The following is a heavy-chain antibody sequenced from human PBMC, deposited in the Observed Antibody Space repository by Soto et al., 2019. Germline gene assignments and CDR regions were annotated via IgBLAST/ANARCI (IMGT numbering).Heavy chain of an antibody. CDR2: IIPIFGTA. CDR3: AREVDTAMVEYYGMDV. J-gene: IGHJ6*02. V-gene: IGHV1-69*13. Sequence: SVKVSCKASGGTFSSYAISWVRQAPGQGLEWMGGIIPIFGTANYAQKFQGRVTITADESTSTAYMELSSLRSEDTAVYYCAREVDTAMVEYYGMDVWGQGTTVTVSS. D-gene: IGHD5-18*01. CDR1: GGTFSSYA.